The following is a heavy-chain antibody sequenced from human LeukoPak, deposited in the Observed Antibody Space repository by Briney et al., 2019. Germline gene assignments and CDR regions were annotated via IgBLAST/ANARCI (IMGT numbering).Heavy chain of an antibody. V-gene: IGHV4-39*01. D-gene: IGHD3-16*02. Sequence: SETLSLTCTVSGGSISSSSYSWGWIRQPPGKGLEWIGSIYYSGSTYYNPSLKSRVTVSVDTSKNQFSLKLSSVTAADTAVYYCARHAYDYVWGSYRFVDYWGQGTLVTVSS. CDR2: IYYSGST. J-gene: IGHJ4*02. CDR3: ARHAYDYVWGSYRFVDY. CDR1: GGSISSSSYS.